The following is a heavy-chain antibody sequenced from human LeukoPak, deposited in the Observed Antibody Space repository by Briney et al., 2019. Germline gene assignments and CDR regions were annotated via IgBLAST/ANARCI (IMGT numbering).Heavy chain of an antibody. CDR3: AKALMRGYFDY. CDR1: GFTFSSYA. J-gene: IGHJ4*02. Sequence: GGSLRLSCAASGFTFSSYAMSWVRQAPGKGLEWVSAISGNGGSTYYADSVKGRFTISRDNSKNTLYLQMNSLRAEDTAVYYSAKALMRGYFDYWGQGTLVTVSS. CDR2: ISGNGGST. V-gene: IGHV3-23*01.